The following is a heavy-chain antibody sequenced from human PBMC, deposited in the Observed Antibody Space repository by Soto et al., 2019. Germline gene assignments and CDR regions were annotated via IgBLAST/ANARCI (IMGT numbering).Heavy chain of an antibody. Sequence: SETLSLTCTVSGGSISSGGYYWSWIRQQPGKGLEWIGYIYYSGSTYYNPSLKSRVTISVDTSKNQFSLKLSSVTAADTAVYYCAREYSNYVHLDAFDIWGQGTMVTVSS. V-gene: IGHV4-31*03. J-gene: IGHJ3*02. CDR2: IYYSGST. CDR1: GGSISSGGYY. CDR3: AREYSNYVHLDAFDI. D-gene: IGHD4-4*01.